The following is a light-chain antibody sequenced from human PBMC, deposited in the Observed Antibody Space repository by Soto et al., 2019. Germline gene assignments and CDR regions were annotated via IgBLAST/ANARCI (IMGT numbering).Light chain of an antibody. CDR3: MQGTHWPIT. CDR1: QSLVHSDGIAY. Sequence: DVVMTQSPLSLPVTLGQPASISCRSNQSLVHSDGIAYFSWFQQRPGRSPRRLIYKVSNRDSGVPARFSGSGSGTDFALKISRVEAEDVGVYYCMQGTHWPITVGQGTRLDIK. CDR2: KVS. V-gene: IGKV2-30*02. J-gene: IGKJ5*01.